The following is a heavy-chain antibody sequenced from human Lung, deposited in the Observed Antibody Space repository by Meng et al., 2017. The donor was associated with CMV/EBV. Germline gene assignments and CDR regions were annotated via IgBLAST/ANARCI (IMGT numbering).Heavy chain of an antibody. CDR3: VRANLGSADY. CDR1: GYTFTGYY. CDR2: ITPSSGGT. Sequence: QVQLVQSGAEVKKPGDSVKVSCKASGYTFTGYYMHWLRQAPGQGLEWVGRITPSSGGTTYAQKFQGRVTMTRDTSISTAYMELSSLRSDDAAIYYCVRANLGSADYWGQGTLVTVFS. V-gene: IGHV1-2*06. J-gene: IGHJ4*02. D-gene: IGHD7-27*01.